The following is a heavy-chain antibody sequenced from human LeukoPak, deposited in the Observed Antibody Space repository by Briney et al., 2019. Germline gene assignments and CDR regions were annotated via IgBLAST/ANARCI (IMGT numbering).Heavy chain of an antibody. J-gene: IGHJ4*02. CDR2: IYYSGST. CDR3: ARRALTMIVVS. V-gene: IGHV4-39*01. CDR1: GGSISSSSYY. Sequence: SETLSLTCTVSGGSISSSSYYWGWIRQPPGKGLEWIGSIYYSGSTYYNPSLKSRVTISVDTSKNQFSLKLSSVTAADTAVYYCARRALTMIVVSWGQGTLVTVSS. D-gene: IGHD3-22*01.